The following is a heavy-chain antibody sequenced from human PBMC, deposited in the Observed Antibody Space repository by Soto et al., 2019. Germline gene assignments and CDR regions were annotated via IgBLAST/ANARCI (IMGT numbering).Heavy chain of an antibody. CDR1: GYTFTSYA. Sequence: ASVKVSCKASGYTFTSYAMHWVRQAPGQRLEWMGWINAGNGNTKYSQKFQGRVTITRDTSASTAYMELSSLRSEDTAVYYCARVRIAGWGNGMDAWGQGTTVTVSS. D-gene: IGHD2-21*01. V-gene: IGHV1-3*01. CDR3: ARVRIAGWGNGMDA. J-gene: IGHJ6*02. CDR2: INAGNGNT.